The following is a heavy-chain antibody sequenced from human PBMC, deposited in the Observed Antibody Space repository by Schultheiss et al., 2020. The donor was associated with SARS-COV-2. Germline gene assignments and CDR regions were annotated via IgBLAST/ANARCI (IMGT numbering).Heavy chain of an antibody. J-gene: IGHJ4*02. V-gene: IGHV4-61*08. Sequence: SETLSLTCTVSGGSISSGGYYWSWIRQPPGKGLEWIGYLYYSGSTNYNPSLKSRVTISVDTSKNQFSLKLSSVTAADTAVYYCARGWSGYHDIPFDYWGQGTLVTVSS. D-gene: IGHD3-3*01. CDR1: GGSISSGGYY. CDR2: LYYSGST. CDR3: ARGWSGYHDIPFDY.